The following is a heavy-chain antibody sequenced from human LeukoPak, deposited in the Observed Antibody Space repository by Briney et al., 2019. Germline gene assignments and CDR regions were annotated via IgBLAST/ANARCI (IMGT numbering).Heavy chain of an antibody. CDR1: GGSITSTSYY. D-gene: IGHD2-2*01. CDR2: IYYGGST. J-gene: IGHJ4*02. V-gene: IGHV4-39*01. CDR3: ARHLYYCTSTSCYSLFDY. Sequence: PSETLSLTCTVSGGSITSTSYYWGWIRQPPGEGLEWIGTIYYGGSTYYSPSLKIRVTISLDTSKNQFSLRRSSVTASETAVYYCARHLYYCTSTSCYSLFDYWGKETLVTVSS.